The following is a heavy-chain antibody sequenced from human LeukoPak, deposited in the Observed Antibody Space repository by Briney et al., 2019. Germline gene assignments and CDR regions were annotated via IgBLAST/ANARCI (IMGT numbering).Heavy chain of an antibody. CDR1: GGSFSGYY. CDR2: INHSGST. J-gene: IGHJ6*03. D-gene: IGHD5-24*01. CDR3: ARFAPPRGYYYYYYMDV. V-gene: IGHV4-34*01. Sequence: SETLSLTCAVYGGSFSGYYWSWIRQPPGKGLEWIGEINHSGSTNYNPSLKSRVTISVDTSKNQFSLKLSSVTAADTAVYYCARFAPPRGYYYYYYMDVWGKGTTVTVSS.